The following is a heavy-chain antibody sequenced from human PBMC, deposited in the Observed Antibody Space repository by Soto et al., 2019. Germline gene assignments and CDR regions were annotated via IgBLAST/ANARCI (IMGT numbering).Heavy chain of an antibody. D-gene: IGHD4-17*01. J-gene: IGHJ6*02. CDR1: GFTFSSYT. V-gene: IGHV3-21*01. CDR3: ARDSVRDYLYYYYGMDV. CDR2: IGTSSSYI. Sequence: GGSLRLSCAASGFTFSSYTMNWVRQAPGRGLEWVSSIGTSSSYIYYADSVKGRFTISRDNAKNSLFLQMSSLRADDTAVYYCARDSVRDYLYYYYGMDVWGQGTTVTVSS.